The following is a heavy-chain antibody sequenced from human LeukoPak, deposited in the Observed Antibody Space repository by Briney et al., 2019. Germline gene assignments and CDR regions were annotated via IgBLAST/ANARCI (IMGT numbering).Heavy chain of an antibody. Sequence: ASVKVSCKASGYTFTGQYMHWVRQAPGQGLEWMGWINPNSGDTNYAQKFQGRVTMTRDTSISTAYMELSRLRSDDTAVYYCARDLRSISDYYYYYMDVWGKGTTVTVSS. CDR1: GYTFTGQY. J-gene: IGHJ6*03. CDR2: INPNSGDT. CDR3: ARDLRSISDYYYYYMDV. D-gene: IGHD1-26*01. V-gene: IGHV1-2*02.